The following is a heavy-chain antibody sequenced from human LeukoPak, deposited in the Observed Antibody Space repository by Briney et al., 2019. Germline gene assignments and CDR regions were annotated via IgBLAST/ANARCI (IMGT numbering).Heavy chain of an antibody. D-gene: IGHD1-7*01. J-gene: IGHJ5*02. V-gene: IGHV3-30*10. Sequence: PGRSLRLSCAASGFTFSSYAMHWVRQAPGKGLEWVAVISYDGSNKYYTDSVKGRFTISRDNSKNTLYLQMNSLRAEDTAVYYCARENWNYLSGASGWFDPWGQGTLVTVSS. CDR3: ARENWNYLSGASGWFDP. CDR1: GFTFSSYA. CDR2: ISYDGSNK.